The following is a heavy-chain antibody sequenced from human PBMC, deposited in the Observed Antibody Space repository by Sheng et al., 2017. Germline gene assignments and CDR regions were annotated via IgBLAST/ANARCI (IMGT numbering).Heavy chain of an antibody. Sequence: QVQLVESGGGVVQPGRSLRLSCAASGFILSSYGMHWVRQAPGKGLEWVAVISYDGSNKYYTDSVKGRFTISRDNSKKTLYLQMNSLRAEDTAVYYCAKGFRGSYYVDDFWGQGTL. CDR1: GFILSSYG. CDR3: AKGFRGSYYVDDF. J-gene: IGHJ4*02. D-gene: IGHD1-26*01. CDR2: ISYDGSNK. V-gene: IGHV3-30*18.